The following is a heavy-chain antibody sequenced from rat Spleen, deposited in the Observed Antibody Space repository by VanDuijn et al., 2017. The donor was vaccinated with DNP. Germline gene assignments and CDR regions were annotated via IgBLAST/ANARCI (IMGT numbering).Heavy chain of an antibody. V-gene: IGHV5-31*01. D-gene: IGHD1-4*01. CDR1: GFIFSNYW. J-gene: IGHJ3*01. Sequence: EVQLVESGGGPVQPGRSLTLSCVASGFIFSNYWMTWIRQAPGKGLEWVASITNTGGNTYYPDSVKGRFTISRDNAKSSLYLQMNSLKSEDTATYYCARSRLPGYYPFACWGQGTLVTVSS. CDR2: ITNTGGNT. CDR3: ARSRLPGYYPFAC.